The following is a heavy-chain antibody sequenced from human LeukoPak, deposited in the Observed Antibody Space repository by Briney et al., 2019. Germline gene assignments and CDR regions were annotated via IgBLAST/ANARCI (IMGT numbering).Heavy chain of an antibody. CDR3: GRDPYYDALDY. CDR2: ISSDGTNE. V-gene: IGHV3-30*03. D-gene: IGHD3-16*01. Sequence: GGSLRLSCAASGFTFRNYVMHWVRQAPGKGLEWVALISSDGTNEYYADSVKGRFTISRDNAKNSLYLQMNSLRVEDTAIYYCGRDPYYDALDYWGQGTLVTVSS. J-gene: IGHJ4*02. CDR1: GFTFRNYV.